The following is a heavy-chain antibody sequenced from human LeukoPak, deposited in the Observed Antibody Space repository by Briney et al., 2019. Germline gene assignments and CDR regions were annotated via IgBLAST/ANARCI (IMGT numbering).Heavy chain of an antibody. Sequence: GRSLRLSCAASGFTFSSYGMHWVRQAPGKGLEWVAVISYDGSNNYYADSVKGRFTISRDNSKNTLFLQMNSLRAEDTAVYYCAKVGLTVTTILDYFDYWGQGTLVTVSS. V-gene: IGHV3-30*18. D-gene: IGHD4-11*01. CDR2: ISYDGSNN. CDR3: AKVGLTVTTILDYFDY. J-gene: IGHJ4*02. CDR1: GFTFSSYG.